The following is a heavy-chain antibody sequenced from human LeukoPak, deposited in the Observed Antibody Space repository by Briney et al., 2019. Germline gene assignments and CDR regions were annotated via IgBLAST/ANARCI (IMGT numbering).Heavy chain of an antibody. V-gene: IGHV1-18*01. D-gene: IGHD3-9*01. CDR1: GYTFTSYA. J-gene: IGHJ6*03. Sequence: ASVKVSCKASGYTFTSYAMNWVRQAPGQGLEWMGWISAYNGNTKYAQRLQGRVTMTTDTSTSTAYMELRSLRSDDTAVYYCARAETYYDILTGYPLYYYMDVWGKGTTVTISS. CDR3: ARAETYYDILTGYPLYYYMDV. CDR2: ISAYNGNT.